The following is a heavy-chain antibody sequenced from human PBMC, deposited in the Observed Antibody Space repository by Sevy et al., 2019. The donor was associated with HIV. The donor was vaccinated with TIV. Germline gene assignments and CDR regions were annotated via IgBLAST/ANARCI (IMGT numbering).Heavy chain of an antibody. CDR1: GYTFTSYG. CDR3: ARSTQVAGRSNWFDP. J-gene: IGHJ5*02. D-gene: IGHD6-19*01. V-gene: IGHV1-18*01. Sequence: GESLKISCKASGYTFTSYGISWVRQAPGQGLEWMGWISTYNTVRNSAQKFHDRVTMTIDTSTGTAYMELRSLRSDDTAGYYCARSTQVAGRSNWFDPWGQGTLVTVSS. CDR2: ISTYNTVR.